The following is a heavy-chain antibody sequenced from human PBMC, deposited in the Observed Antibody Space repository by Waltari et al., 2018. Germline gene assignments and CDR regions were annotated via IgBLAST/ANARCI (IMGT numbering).Heavy chain of an antibody. CDR2: IYHSGST. CDR1: GYSISSGYY. CDR3: ARQGGIAWAGYYFDY. Sequence: QVQLQESGPGLVKPSETLSLTCAVSGYSISSGYYWGWIRQPPGKGLEWIGSIYHSGSTYYNPSLKSRVTIAVDTSKNQFSRKRSSVTAADTAVYYCARQGGIAWAGYYFDYWGQGTLVTVSS. J-gene: IGHJ4*02. V-gene: IGHV4-38-2*01. D-gene: IGHD2-21*01.